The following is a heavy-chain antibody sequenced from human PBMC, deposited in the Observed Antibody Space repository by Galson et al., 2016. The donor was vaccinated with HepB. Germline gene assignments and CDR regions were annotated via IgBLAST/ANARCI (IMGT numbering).Heavy chain of an antibody. J-gene: IGHJ4*02. CDR3: ASGYSSGWYYFDS. V-gene: IGHV4-59*01. Sequence: ETLSLTCSVSGGSFSSYYLSWIRQPPGKGPEWIGYIYYSGRTNYNPSLKSRVTISVDTSRNQFSLKLSSVTAADTAVYFCASGYSSGWYYFDSWGQSTLVTVSS. CDR2: IYYSGRT. CDR1: GGSFSSYY. D-gene: IGHD6-19*01.